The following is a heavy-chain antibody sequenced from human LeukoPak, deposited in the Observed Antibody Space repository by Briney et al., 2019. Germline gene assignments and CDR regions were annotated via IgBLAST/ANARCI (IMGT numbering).Heavy chain of an antibody. CDR3: AKDRLRSTSCYFDY. CDR1: GFTFSSYA. D-gene: IGHD2-2*01. Sequence: PGGSLRLSCAASGFTFSSYAMSWVRQAPGKGLEWVAVISYDGSNKYYADSVKGRFTISRDNSKNTLYLQMNSLRAEDTAVYYCAKDRLRSTSCYFDYWGQGTLVTVSS. J-gene: IGHJ4*02. V-gene: IGHV3-30*18. CDR2: ISYDGSNK.